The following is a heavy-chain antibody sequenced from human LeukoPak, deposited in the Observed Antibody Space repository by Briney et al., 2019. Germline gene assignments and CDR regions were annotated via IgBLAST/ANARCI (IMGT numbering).Heavy chain of an antibody. Sequence: GASVKVSCKASGGTFSSYAINWVRQAPGQGLEWVGGIIPIFGTPNYAQKFQGRVTITTDESTSTAYMELSSLRSEDTAVYYCARVFARGGEISGSYYYYWGQGTLVTVSS. J-gene: IGHJ4*02. V-gene: IGHV1-69*05. D-gene: IGHD1-26*01. CDR2: IIPIFGTP. CDR1: GGTFSSYA. CDR3: ARVFARGGEISGSYYYY.